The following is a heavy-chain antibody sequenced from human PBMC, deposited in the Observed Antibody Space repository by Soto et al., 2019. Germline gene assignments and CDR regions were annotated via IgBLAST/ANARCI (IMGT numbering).Heavy chain of an antibody. J-gene: IGHJ6*02. CDR3: ARGLVDIVATHSYYYGMDV. CDR2: IYSGGST. V-gene: IGHV3-66*01. CDR1: GFTVSSNY. D-gene: IGHD5-12*01. Sequence: EVQLVESGGGLVQPGGSLRLSCAASGFTVSSNYMSWVRQAPGKGLEWVSVIYSGGSTYYADSVKGRFTISRDNSKHTLDLQMNGLGAEDTAVYYCARGLVDIVATHSYYYGMDVWGQGTTVTVSS.